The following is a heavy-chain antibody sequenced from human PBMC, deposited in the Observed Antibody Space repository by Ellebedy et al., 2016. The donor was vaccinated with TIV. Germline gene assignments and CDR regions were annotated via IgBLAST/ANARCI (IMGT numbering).Heavy chain of an antibody. J-gene: IGHJ4*02. CDR1: GFTFSTYW. Sequence: PGGSLRLSCAASGFTFSTYWMHWVRQAPGKGLMWVSRINTDGSSTGYADSVKGRFTISRDNSKNTLYLQMISLGPEDTAVYYCAKDHGYSRGWPLGSWGQGTLVTVS. CDR3: AKDHGYSRGWPLGS. D-gene: IGHD6-19*01. CDR2: INTDGSST. V-gene: IGHV3-74*01.